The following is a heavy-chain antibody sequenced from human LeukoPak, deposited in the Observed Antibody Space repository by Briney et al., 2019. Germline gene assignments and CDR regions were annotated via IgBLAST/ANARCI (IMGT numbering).Heavy chain of an antibody. Sequence: KPSETLSLTCTVSGDSINSLDLWSWVRQPPGKGLEWIGEMYLSGTTHSNPSVKSRVTISIDKSKNQFFLNLSSVTAADTAVYYCAGLVGRYSSGLYYYFDYWGQGTLVTVSS. J-gene: IGHJ4*02. D-gene: IGHD3-22*01. CDR2: MYLSGTT. CDR1: GDSINSLDL. CDR3: AGLVGRYSSGLYYYFDY. V-gene: IGHV4-4*02.